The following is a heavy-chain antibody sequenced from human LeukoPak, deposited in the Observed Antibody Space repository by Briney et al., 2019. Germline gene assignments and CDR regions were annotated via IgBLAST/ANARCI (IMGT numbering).Heavy chain of an antibody. D-gene: IGHD5-24*01. V-gene: IGHV3-30*18. CDR1: GFTFSSYG. CDR3: AKAGRDGYNP. J-gene: IGHJ4*02. CDR2: ISYDGSNK. Sequence: PGGSLRLSCAASGFTFSSYGMHWVRQAPGKGLEWVAVISYDGSNKYYADSVKGRFTITRDNSKNTLYLQMNSLRAEDTAVYYCAKAGRDGYNPWGQGTLVTVSS.